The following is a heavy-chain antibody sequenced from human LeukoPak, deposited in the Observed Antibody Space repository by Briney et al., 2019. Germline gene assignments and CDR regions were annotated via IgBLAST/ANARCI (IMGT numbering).Heavy chain of an antibody. CDR3: AATGGFSYDSSGYDFDL. CDR2: ISWDGTTK. J-gene: IGHJ4*01. D-gene: IGHD3-22*01. Sequence: GGSLRLSCVASGFTFSEYGIHWVRQAPGKGLEWVGLISWDGTTKQLIDSVKGRFSISRDNSKNTVYLQMISLRPEDTAVYFCAATGGFSYDSSGYDFDLWGRGSLVTVSS. V-gene: IGHV3-30*03. CDR1: GFTFSEYG.